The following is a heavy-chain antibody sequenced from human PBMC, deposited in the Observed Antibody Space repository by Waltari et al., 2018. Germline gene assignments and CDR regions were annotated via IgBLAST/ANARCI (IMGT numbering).Heavy chain of an antibody. Sequence: VQLVQSGAEVKKPGGSLRLSCAASGFTFSSYAMSWVRQAPGKGLEWVSAISGSGGSTYYADSVKGRFTISRDNSKNTLYLQMNSLRAEDTAVYYCAKTLSRYYYDSSGYSDYWGQGTLVTVSS. CDR3: AKTLSRYYYDSSGYSDY. D-gene: IGHD3-22*01. V-gene: IGHV3-23*04. CDR1: GFTFSSYA. J-gene: IGHJ4*02. CDR2: ISGSGGST.